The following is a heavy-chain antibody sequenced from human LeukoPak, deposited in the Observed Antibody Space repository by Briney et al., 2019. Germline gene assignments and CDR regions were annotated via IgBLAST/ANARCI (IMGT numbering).Heavy chain of an antibody. D-gene: IGHD3-10*01. CDR2: MNTNSGNK. Sequence: GASVKVSCKASVYTFTSYDINWVRQATGQGLEWMGWMNTNSGNKGYAQKFQGRVTITRNSSISTAYMELSSLRSEDTAVYYCARGFADMDVWGKGTTVTVSS. CDR3: ARGFADMDV. CDR1: VYTFTSYD. J-gene: IGHJ6*03. V-gene: IGHV1-8*03.